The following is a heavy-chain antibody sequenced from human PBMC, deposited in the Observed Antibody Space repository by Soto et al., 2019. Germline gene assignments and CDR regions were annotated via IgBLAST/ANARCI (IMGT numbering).Heavy chain of an antibody. J-gene: IGHJ4*02. D-gene: IGHD3-22*01. CDR1: GGSISSSSYY. CDR3: AQSYDSSGYYVY. Sequence: QLQLQESGPGLVKPSETLSLTCTVSGGSISSSSYYWGWIRQPPGKGLEWIGSIYYSGSTYYNPSLISRVTISVDTSKNQFSLKLSSVTAADTAVYYCAQSYDSSGYYVYWGQGTLVTVSS. CDR2: IYYSGST. V-gene: IGHV4-39*01.